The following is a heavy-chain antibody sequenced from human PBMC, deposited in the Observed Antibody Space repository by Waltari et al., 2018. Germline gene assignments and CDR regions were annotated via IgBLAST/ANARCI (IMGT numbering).Heavy chain of an antibody. V-gene: IGHV1-69-2*01. D-gene: IGHD2-15*01. CDR2: VGPKDGGT. J-gene: IGHJ5*02. CDR3: SRSGSDDWFDP. Sequence: EVQVVQSGAEVKKPGATVKISCKASGYTFTDFYIHWLQLAPGKGLEWMGRVGPKDGGTIYAEKFQDRVTISADTSTDTVYMIMNGLRFDDTALYFCSRSGSDDWFDPWGRGTPVTVVS. CDR1: GYTFTDFY.